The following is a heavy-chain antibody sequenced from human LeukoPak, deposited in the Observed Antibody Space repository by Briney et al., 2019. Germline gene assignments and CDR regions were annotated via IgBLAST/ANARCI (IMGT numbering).Heavy chain of an antibody. Sequence: PGRSLRLSCAASGFTFSSYGMHWVRQAPGKGLEWVAVISYDGSNKYYADSVKGRFTISRDNSKNTLYLQVNSLRAEDTAVYYCAKESPDPTIVVVTAIPAFDIWGQGTMVTVSS. CDR2: ISYDGSNK. J-gene: IGHJ3*02. V-gene: IGHV3-30*18. CDR3: AKESPDPTIVVVTAIPAFDI. D-gene: IGHD2-21*02. CDR1: GFTFSSYG.